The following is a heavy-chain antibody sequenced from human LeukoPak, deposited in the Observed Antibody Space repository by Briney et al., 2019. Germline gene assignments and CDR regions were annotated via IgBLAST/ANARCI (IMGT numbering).Heavy chain of an antibody. CDR1: GFTFSSSA. J-gene: IGHJ4*02. V-gene: IGHV3-23*01. D-gene: IGHD1-26*01. Sequence: SGGSLRLSCAASGFTFSSSAMTWVRQAPGKGLEWVSAISDSGGSTIYTDSVKGRFTISRDNSKNTLYLQMNTLRAEDTAVYYCTKGGSYAPLDYWGQGTLVTVSS. CDR3: TKGGSYAPLDY. CDR2: ISDSGGST.